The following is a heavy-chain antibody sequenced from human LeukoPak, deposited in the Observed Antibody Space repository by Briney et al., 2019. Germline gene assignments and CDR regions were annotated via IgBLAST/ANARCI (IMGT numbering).Heavy chain of an antibody. V-gene: IGHV3-21*01. D-gene: IGHD2-15*01. CDR1: GFTFDTYA. J-gene: IGHJ4*02. CDR2: ISSGGTYI. Sequence: GGSLRLSCAASGFTFDTYAMTWGRQAPGKGLEWVSSISSGGTYIYYAESVRGRSTISRDNTKNFLYLQLSTLRVEDTAVYYCARDRPTGRSRGVVVQWGQGTLVTVSS. CDR3: ARDRPTGRSRGVVVQ.